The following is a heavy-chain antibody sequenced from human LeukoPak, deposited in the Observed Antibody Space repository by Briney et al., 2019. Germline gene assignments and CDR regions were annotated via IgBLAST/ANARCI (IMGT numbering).Heavy chain of an antibody. CDR3: ARDPDSNYAFDI. CDR2: IIPIFGTA. V-gene: IGHV1-69*13. J-gene: IGHJ3*02. Sequence: SVKVSCKASGGTFSSYAISWVRQAPGQGLEWMGGIIPIFGTANYAQKFQGRVTITADESTSTAYMELSSLRSEDTAVYYCARDPDSNYAFDIWGQGTMVTVSS. CDR1: GGTFSSYA. D-gene: IGHD3-22*01.